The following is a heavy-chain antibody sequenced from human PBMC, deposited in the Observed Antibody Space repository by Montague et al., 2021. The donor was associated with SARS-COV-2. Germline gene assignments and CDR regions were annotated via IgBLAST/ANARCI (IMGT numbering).Heavy chain of an antibody. Sequence: SETLSLTCAVYGGSLSGYYWAWIRQTPAKGLEWIGEINHSGSTNYNPSLKSRLTISVDTSKKQFSLKLNSMTAADTAVYYCARGADYDFWSGFLRYKWFDPWGLGNPVTVSS. V-gene: IGHV4-34*01. D-gene: IGHD3-3*01. CDR2: INHSGST. J-gene: IGHJ5*02. CDR1: GGSLSGYY. CDR3: ARGADYDFWSGFLRYKWFDP.